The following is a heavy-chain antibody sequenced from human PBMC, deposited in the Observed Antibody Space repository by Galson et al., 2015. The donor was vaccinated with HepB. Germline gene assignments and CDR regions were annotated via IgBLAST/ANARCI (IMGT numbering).Heavy chain of an antibody. V-gene: IGHV3-53*01. CDR3: ASMYSSGWYFRFEDYGMDV. D-gene: IGHD6-19*01. J-gene: IGHJ6*02. CDR1: GFTVSSNY. CDR2: IYSGGST. Sequence: SLRLSCAASGFTVSSNYMSWVRQAPGKGLEWVSVIYSGGSTYYADSVKGRFTISRDNSKNTLYLQMSSLRAEDTAVYYCASMYSSGWYFRFEDYGMDVWGQGTTVTVSS.